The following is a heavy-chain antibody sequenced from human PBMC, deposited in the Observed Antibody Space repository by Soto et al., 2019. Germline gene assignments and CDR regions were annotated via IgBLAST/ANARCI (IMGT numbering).Heavy chain of an antibody. J-gene: IGHJ4*02. CDR3: GMSYYGSGSTYYFDY. Sequence: SETLALTCTVCGDSMSSGDYYGSWISKHPGKGLEWIGYIYYSGSTYYNPSLKSRVTISVDTSKNQFSLKLSSVTAADTAVYYCGMSYYGSGSTYYFDYWGQGTLVTVSS. D-gene: IGHD3-10*01. CDR2: IYYSGST. CDR1: GDSMSSGDYY. V-gene: IGHV4-30-4*01.